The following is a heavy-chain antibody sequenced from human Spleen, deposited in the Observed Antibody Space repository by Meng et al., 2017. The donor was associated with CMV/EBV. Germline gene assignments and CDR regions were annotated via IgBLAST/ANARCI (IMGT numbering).Heavy chain of an antibody. CDR1: GGSISSGDDY. CDR3: ASRYCSSNSCQRMS. CDR2: IYYSGTS. D-gene: IGHD2-2*01. Sequence: LRLSCTVSGGSISSGDDYWTWIRQPPGKGLEWIGYIYYSGTSYYNPSLKSRITMSVDTSKNQFSLKLTSATAADTAIYYCASRYCSSNSCQRMSWGQGTLVTVSS. V-gene: IGHV4-30-4*08. J-gene: IGHJ4*02.